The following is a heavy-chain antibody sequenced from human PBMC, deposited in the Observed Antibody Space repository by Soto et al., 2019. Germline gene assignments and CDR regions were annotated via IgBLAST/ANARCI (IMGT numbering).Heavy chain of an antibody. D-gene: IGHD3-10*01. J-gene: IGHJ4*02. CDR3: ARGSRHSYPGSRIFDL. CDR1: VITLRSRA. CDR2: TTDTDGDR. Sequence: PGWSRSISCVASVITLRSRAMSWVRQAPGEGLEWVSTTTDTDGDRKYADSVRGRFTISRDNSKNTLYLQMSSLRAEDSAVYFCARGSRHSYPGSRIFDLWGRGTRVTVSS. V-gene: IGHV3-23*01.